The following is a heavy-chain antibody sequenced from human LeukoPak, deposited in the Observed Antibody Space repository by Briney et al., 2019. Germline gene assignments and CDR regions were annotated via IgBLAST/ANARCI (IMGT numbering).Heavy chain of an antibody. J-gene: IGHJ4*02. CDR3: ARGVSRGAPDY. CDR1: GDSISTSSYY. D-gene: IGHD3-10*01. CDR2: IYYSGST. Sequence: SESLSLTCSVSGDSISTSSYYWGWIRQPPGKGLEWIGTIYYSGSTYYNPSLTSRVTISVDTSKNQFSLKLSSVTAADTALYYCARGVSRGAPDYWGQGTLVTVSS. V-gene: IGHV4-39*02.